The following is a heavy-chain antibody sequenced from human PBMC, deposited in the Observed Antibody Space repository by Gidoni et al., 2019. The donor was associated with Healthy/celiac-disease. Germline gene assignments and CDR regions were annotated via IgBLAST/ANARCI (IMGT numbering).Heavy chain of an antibody. D-gene: IGHD3-9*01. Sequence: QVQLVQSGAEVKKPGSSVTVSCKASGGTFRSYAISWVRQAPGQGLEWMGGIIPIFGTANYAQKFQGRVTITADKSTSTAYMELSSLRSEDTAVYYCARGGLDWDRPYYFDYWGQGTLVTVSS. CDR2: IIPIFGTA. J-gene: IGHJ4*02. CDR3: ARGGLDWDRPYYFDY. CDR1: GGTFRSYA. V-gene: IGHV1-69*06.